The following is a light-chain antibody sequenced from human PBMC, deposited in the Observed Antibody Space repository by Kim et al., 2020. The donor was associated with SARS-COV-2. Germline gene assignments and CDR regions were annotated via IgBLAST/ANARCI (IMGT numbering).Light chain of an antibody. CDR3: QQYDNLPLT. V-gene: IGKV1-33*01. Sequence: DIQMTQSPSSLSASVGDRVTITCQASQDISNYLNWYQQKPGKAPKLLIYDASNLETGVPSRFSGSGSGTDFTFTISSLQPEDIAKYYCQQYDNLPLTFGGGTKVDIK. CDR2: DAS. CDR1: QDISNY. J-gene: IGKJ4*01.